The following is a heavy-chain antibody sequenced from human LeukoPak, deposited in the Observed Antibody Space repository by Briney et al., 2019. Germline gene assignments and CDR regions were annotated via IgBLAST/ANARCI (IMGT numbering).Heavy chain of an antibody. CDR2: IRYDGSNK. V-gene: IGHV3-30*02. Sequence: GGSLRLSCAASGFTFSSYGMHWVRQAPGKGLEWVAFIRYDGSNKYYADSVKGRSTISRDNSKNTLYLQMNSLRAEDTAVYYCATGEGYCRGGTCYSGFDYWGQGTLVTVSS. D-gene: IGHD2-15*01. CDR3: ATGEGYCRGGTCYSGFDY. J-gene: IGHJ4*02. CDR1: GFTFSSYG.